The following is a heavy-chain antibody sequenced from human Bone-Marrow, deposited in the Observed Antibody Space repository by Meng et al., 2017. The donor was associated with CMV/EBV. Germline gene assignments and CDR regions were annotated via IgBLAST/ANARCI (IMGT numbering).Heavy chain of an antibody. D-gene: IGHD1-26*01. Sequence: SETLSLTCSVADDSISSYYWSWIRQPPGKGLEWLGYIYYSGSTNYNPSLKSRVTISVDTSKNQFSLKLSSVTAADTAVYYCAGVGATGNFEYWGQGTLVTVSS. CDR3: AGVGATGNFEY. V-gene: IGHV4-59*01. J-gene: IGHJ4*02. CDR2: IYYSGST. CDR1: DDSISSYY.